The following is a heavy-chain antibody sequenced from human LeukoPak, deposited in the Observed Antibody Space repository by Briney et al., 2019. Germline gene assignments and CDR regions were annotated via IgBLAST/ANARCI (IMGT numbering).Heavy chain of an antibody. CDR2: INHSGST. Sequence: SETLSLTCAVYGGSFSGYYWSWIRQPPGKGLEWIGEINHSGSTNYNPSLKSRVTISVDTSKNQFSLKLSSVTAADTAVYYCAREREQLYPRTAGWFDPWGQGTLVTVSS. D-gene: IGHD2-2*02. V-gene: IGHV4-34*01. CDR1: GGSFSGYY. CDR3: AREREQLYPRTAGWFDP. J-gene: IGHJ5*02.